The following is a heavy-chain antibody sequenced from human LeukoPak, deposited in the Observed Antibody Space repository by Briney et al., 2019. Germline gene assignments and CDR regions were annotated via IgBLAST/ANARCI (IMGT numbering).Heavy chain of an antibody. D-gene: IGHD6-13*01. CDR2: INHSGST. CDR3: ARGRGISAAGRVPFDY. CDR1: GGSFSGYY. Sequence: SETLSLTCAVYGGSFSGYYWSWIRQPPGKGLEWIGEINHSGSTNYNPSLKSRVTISVDTSKNQFSLKLISVTAADTAVYYCARGRGISAAGRVPFDYWGQGTLVTVSS. V-gene: IGHV4-34*01. J-gene: IGHJ4*02.